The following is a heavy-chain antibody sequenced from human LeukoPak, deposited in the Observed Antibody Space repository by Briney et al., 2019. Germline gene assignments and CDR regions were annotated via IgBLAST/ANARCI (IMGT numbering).Heavy chain of an antibody. D-gene: IGHD3-10*01. J-gene: IGHJ4*02. CDR1: GDSISSSNW. CDR3: AIVLCSHHNGECYYFDY. V-gene: IGHV4-4*02. CDR2: IHHSEST. Sequence: SGTLSLTCAVSGDSISSSNWWSWVRQPPGKGLEWIGEIHHSESTNYNPSLKSRVTISVDTSKNQFSLKLNSVTAADTAVYYCAIVLCSHHNGECYYFDYWGQGTLVTVSS.